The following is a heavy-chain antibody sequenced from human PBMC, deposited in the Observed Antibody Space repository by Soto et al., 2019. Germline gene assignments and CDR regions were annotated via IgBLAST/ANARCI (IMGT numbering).Heavy chain of an antibody. CDR3: RRGLFTGDY. Sequence: QVQLVQSGAEVKKPGASVKVSCQASGYTFTSSSIHWVQQAPGQGLEWMAIINPMGGSTNYAQRFKGRVTLTRDTSASTVYMDLRSLRAEDTAVYYCRRGLFTGDYWGQGTLVTVSS. D-gene: IGHD3-22*01. V-gene: IGHV1-46*03. J-gene: IGHJ4*02. CDR1: GYTFTSSS. CDR2: INPMGGST.